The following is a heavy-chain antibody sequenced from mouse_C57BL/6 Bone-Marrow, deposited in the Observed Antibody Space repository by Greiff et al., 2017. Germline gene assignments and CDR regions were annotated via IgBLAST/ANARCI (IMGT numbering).Heavy chain of an antibody. CDR2: IYPGSGST. CDR3: ARGYYGSSWDY. CDR1: GYTFTSYW. Sequence: VQLQQPGAELVKPGASVKMSCTASGYTFTSYWITWVKQRPGQGLEWIGDIYPGSGSTNYNEKFKSKATLTVDTSSSTAYMQLSSLTSEDSAVYYCARGYYGSSWDYWGQGTTLTVSS. J-gene: IGHJ2*01. V-gene: IGHV1-55*01. D-gene: IGHD1-1*01.